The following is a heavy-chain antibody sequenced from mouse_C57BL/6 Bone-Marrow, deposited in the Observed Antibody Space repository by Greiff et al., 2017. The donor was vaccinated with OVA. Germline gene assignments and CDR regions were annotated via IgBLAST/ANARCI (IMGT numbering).Heavy chain of an antibody. J-gene: IGHJ4*01. D-gene: IGHD1-1*01. V-gene: IGHV5-9-1*02. Sequence: EVKLVESGEGLVKPGGSLKLSCAASGFTFSSYAMSWVRQTPEKRLEWVAYISSGGDYIYYADTVKARFTISRDNARNTLYLQMSSLKSEDTAMYYCTRKDYGSTYAMDYWGQGTSVTVSS. CDR2: ISSGGDYI. CDR1: GFTFSSYA. CDR3: TRKDYGSTYAMDY.